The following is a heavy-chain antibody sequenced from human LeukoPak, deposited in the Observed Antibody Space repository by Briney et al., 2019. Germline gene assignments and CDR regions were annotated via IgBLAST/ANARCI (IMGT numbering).Heavy chain of an antibody. Sequence: GGSLRLSCAASGFTFSSYSMNWVRQAPGKGLEWVSTVYSNDDTYYADPVKGRFSISRDKSKNTLYLQMNSLRAEDTAVYYCGSSTVHYYNYGMDVWGQGATVTVSS. V-gene: IGHV3-53*01. J-gene: IGHJ6*02. CDR2: VYSNDDT. CDR3: GSSTVHYYNYGMDV. D-gene: IGHD2-21*02. CDR1: GFTFSSYS.